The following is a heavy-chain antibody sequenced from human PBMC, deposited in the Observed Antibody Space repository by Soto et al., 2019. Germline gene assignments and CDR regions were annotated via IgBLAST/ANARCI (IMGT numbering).Heavy chain of an antibody. V-gene: IGHV3-64*01. D-gene: IGHD1-1*01. CDR3: AHNWNADY. CDR1: GFIFTNYA. J-gene: IGHJ4*02. CDR2: ISHKGANT. Sequence: VYLVESGGGLVQPGGSLRLSCAASGFIFTNYAMIWVRQPPGKGLEFVSSISHKGANTYYANSVRGRFTISRDNSKNTLYLQMDSLRAEDMAVYYCAHNWNADYWGQGTLVTVSS.